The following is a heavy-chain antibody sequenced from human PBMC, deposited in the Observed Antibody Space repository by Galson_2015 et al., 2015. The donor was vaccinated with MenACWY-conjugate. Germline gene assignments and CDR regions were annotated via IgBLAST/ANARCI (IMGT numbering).Heavy chain of an antibody. J-gene: IGHJ4*02. Sequence: LSLTCAVFGGSFSGYYSTWIRQPPGKGLEWIGEITHSGGTNYNPSLKSRVTISVDTSKNQFSLKVGSVTAADTAVYYCARGPAEKYNVLTGYYYFDYWGQGTLVTVSS. D-gene: IGHD3-9*01. CDR3: ARGPAEKYNVLTGYYYFDY. CDR1: GGSFSGYY. CDR2: ITHSGGT. V-gene: IGHV4-34*01.